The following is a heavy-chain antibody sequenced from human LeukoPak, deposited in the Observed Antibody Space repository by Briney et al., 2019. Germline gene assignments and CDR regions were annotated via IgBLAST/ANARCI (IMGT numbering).Heavy chain of an antibody. J-gene: IGHJ4*02. CDR3: ARVTGYMTEDYFDY. D-gene: IGHD6-13*01. CDR2: IYYSGST. Sequence: PSETLSLTCTVSGGSISDYYWHWIRQPPGKGLEWIGYIYYSGSTNYNPSLKSRVTISVDTSKNQFSLRLSSVTAADTAVYYCARVTGYMTEDYFDYWGQGTLITVSS. V-gene: IGHV4-59*01. CDR1: GGSISDYY.